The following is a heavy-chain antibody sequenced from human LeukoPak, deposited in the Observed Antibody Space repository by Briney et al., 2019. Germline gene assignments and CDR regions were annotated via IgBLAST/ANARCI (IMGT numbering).Heavy chain of an antibody. D-gene: IGHD3-10*01. CDR3: AKGGVGSGSYYSWYYFDY. Sequence: GGSLRLSCAASGFTFSSYAMSWVRQAPGKGLEWVSAISGSGGSTYYADSVKGRFTISRDNSKNTLYLQMNSLRAEDTAVYYCAKGGVGSGSYYSWYYFDYWGQGTLVTVSS. CDR1: GFTFSSYA. J-gene: IGHJ4*02. CDR2: ISGSGGST. V-gene: IGHV3-23*01.